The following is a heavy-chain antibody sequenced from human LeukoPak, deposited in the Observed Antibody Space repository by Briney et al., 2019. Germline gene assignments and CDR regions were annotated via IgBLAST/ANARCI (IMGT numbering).Heavy chain of an antibody. CDR1: GYSITWGYY. J-gene: IGHJ6*03. D-gene: IGHD2-2*01. Sequence: SETLSLTCAVSGYSITWGYYWSWTRQPPGKGLEWIGYVYDSESTNYNPSLKGRVAISLDTSKSQFSLRLTSVTAADSAVYFCARSPRLCSSTSCRYMDVWGKGTTVTVSS. CDR2: VYDSEST. CDR3: ARSPRLCSSTSCRYMDV. V-gene: IGHV4-59*01.